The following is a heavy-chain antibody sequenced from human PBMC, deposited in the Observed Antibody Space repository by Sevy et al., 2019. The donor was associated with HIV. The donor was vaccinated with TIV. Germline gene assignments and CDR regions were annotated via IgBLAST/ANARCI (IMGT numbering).Heavy chain of an antibody. Sequence: ASVKVSCKASGYTFTSYGISWVRQAPGQGLEWMGWISAYNGNTNYAQKLQGRVTMTTDTSTSTAYMKLRSLRSDDTAVDYCARGGIVVVVAATNYYYYGMDVWGQGTTVTVSS. J-gene: IGHJ6*02. CDR1: GYTFTSYG. V-gene: IGHV1-18*01. D-gene: IGHD2-15*01. CDR3: ARGGIVVVVAATNYYYYGMDV. CDR2: ISAYNGNT.